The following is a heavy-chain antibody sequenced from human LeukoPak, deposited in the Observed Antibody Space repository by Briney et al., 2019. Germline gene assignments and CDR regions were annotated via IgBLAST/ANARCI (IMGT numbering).Heavy chain of an antibody. D-gene: IGHD1-1*01. CDR1: GGSISDYY. V-gene: IGHV4-59*08. CDR2: IYYSGST. J-gene: IGHJ4*02. CDR3: ARRVPTPLTLGYFDY. Sequence: SETLSLTCTVSGGSISDYYWSWIRQPPGKGLEWIGYIYYSGSTTYNPSLKSRVTMSVDTAKNQFSLKLRSVTAADTAVYYCARRVPTPLTLGYFDYWGQGTLVTVSS.